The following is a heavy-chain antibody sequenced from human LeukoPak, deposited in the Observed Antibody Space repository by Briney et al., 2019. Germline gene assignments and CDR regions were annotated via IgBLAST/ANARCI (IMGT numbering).Heavy chain of an antibody. J-gene: IGHJ3*02. Sequence: GGSLRLSCAASGFTFDDYAMHWVRHAPGKGLEWVSGISWNSGSIGYADSVKGRFTISRDNAKNSLYLQMNSLRAEDTALYYCAKEDYGDYLKNAFDIWGQGTMVTVSS. CDR1: GFTFDDYA. CDR3: AKEDYGDYLKNAFDI. D-gene: IGHD4-17*01. CDR2: ISWNSGSI. V-gene: IGHV3-9*01.